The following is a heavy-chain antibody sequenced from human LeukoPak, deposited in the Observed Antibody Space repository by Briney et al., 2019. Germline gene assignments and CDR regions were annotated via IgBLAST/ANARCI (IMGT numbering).Heavy chain of an antibody. CDR3: ACLTTADAFDI. CDR1: GYSISSGYY. Sequence: PSETLSLTCTVSGYSISSGYYWGWIRQPPGKGLEWIGSIYHSGSTYYNPSLKSRVTISVDTSKNQFSLKLSFVTAADTAVYYCACLTTADAFDIWGQGTMVTVSS. J-gene: IGHJ3*02. CDR2: IYHSGST. D-gene: IGHD3-22*01. V-gene: IGHV4-38-2*02.